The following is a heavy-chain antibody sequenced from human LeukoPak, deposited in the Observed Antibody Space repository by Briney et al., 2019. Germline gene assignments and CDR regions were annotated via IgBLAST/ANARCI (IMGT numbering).Heavy chain of an antibody. D-gene: IGHD2-2*01. CDR2: ISTDNGDT. Sequence: ASVKVSCKSSGYTFTTYGITWVRQAPGQGLEWMGWISTDNGDTNYAQKLQGRVTITTDESTSTAYMELSSLRSEDTAVYYCARDIYCSSTSCYEDAFDIWGQGTMVTVSS. CDR1: GYTFTTYG. CDR3: ARDIYCSSTSCYEDAFDI. J-gene: IGHJ3*02. V-gene: IGHV1-18*01.